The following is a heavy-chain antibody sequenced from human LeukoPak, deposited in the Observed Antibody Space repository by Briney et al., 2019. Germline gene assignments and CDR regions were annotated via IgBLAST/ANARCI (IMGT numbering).Heavy chain of an antibody. D-gene: IGHD2-2*01. V-gene: IGHV4-4*09. CDR2: IYNRGST. Sequence: SETLSLTCTVSGGSLSSYYWSWIRQPPGKGPEWLGYIYNRGSTNYNPSLTSRLTISVDMSKNQFSLKLSSVTAADTAVYYCARTLVPAAALDYWGQGTLVTVSS. CDR1: GGSLSSYY. J-gene: IGHJ4*02. CDR3: ARTLVPAAALDY.